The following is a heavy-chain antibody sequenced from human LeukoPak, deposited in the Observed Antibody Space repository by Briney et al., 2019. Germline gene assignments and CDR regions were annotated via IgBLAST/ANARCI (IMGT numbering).Heavy chain of an antibody. D-gene: IGHD2-15*01. CDR1: GFTFSSYS. J-gene: IGHJ4*02. CDR3: AGGRSGGSCYSY. Sequence: PGGSLRLSCAASGFTFSSYSMNWVRQAPGKGLEWVSSISSSSSYIYHADSVKGRFTISGDSAKNSLYLQMNSLRAEDTAVYYCAGGRSGGSCYSYWGQGTLVTVSS. V-gene: IGHV3-21*01. CDR2: ISSSSSYI.